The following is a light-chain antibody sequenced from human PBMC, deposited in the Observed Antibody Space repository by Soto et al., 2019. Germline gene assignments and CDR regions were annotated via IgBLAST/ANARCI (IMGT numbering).Light chain of an antibody. CDR1: QGISTY. J-gene: IGKJ1*01. V-gene: IGKV1-39*01. Sequence: DIQMTQSPSSLSASVGDRVTITCRASQGISTYLNWYHQKPGKAPKLLIYAASSLQSGVPSRFSGSGPETDFTLTISSLQPEDFATYSCQQSYSTTWTFGQGTKVDIK. CDR2: AAS. CDR3: QQSYSTTWT.